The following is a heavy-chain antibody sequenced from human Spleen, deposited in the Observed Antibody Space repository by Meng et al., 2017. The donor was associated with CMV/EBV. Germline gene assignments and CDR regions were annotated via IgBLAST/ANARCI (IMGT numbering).Heavy chain of an antibody. CDR1: GFTFSSYW. J-gene: IGHJ6*02. V-gene: IGHV3-74*01. Sequence: GGSLRLSCAASGFTFSSYWMHWVRQAPGKGLVWVSRINNDGSSTRYADSVKGRFTISRDNSKNTLYLQMNSLRAEDTAVYYCAKGKGYCSSTSCYTSGYYYGMDVWGQGTTVTVSS. CDR2: INNDGSST. D-gene: IGHD2-2*02. CDR3: AKGKGYCSSTSCYTSGYYYGMDV.